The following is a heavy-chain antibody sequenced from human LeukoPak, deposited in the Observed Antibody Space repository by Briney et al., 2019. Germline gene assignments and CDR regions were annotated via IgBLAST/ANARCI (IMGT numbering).Heavy chain of an antibody. CDR2: IYYTRST. V-gene: IGHV4-39*06. J-gene: IGHJ6*03. CDR3: AHGGNQKHYYYYMDV. D-gene: IGHD4-23*01. CDR1: VGSISSSSYY. Sequence: SETLSLICTVSVGSISSSSYYGGWIRQPPGKGLERIGSIYYTRSTYYNPPLKSRVTISVDTSKNQSPMKLRSVTAADTAVYCCAHGGNQKHYYYYMDVWGKGTTVTASS.